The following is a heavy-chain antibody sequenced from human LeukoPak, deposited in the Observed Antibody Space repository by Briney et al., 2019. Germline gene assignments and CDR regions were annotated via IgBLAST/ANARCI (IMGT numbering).Heavy chain of an antibody. CDR3: ARRSGGSSGYYAFDY. Sequence: SETLSLTCTVSGGSISSYYWSWIRQPPGKGLEWIGYIYYSGSTNYNPSLKSRVTISVDTSKNQFSLKLSSVTAADTAVYYCARRSGGSSGYYAFDYWGQGTLVTVSS. V-gene: IGHV4-59*08. D-gene: IGHD3-22*01. CDR1: GGSISSYY. CDR2: IYYSGST. J-gene: IGHJ4*02.